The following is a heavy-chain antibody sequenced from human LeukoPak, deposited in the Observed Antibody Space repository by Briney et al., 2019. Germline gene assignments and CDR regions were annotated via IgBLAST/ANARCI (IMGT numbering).Heavy chain of an antibody. J-gene: IGHJ4*02. CDR1: GFTFSNYW. CDR3: ARGFRWGFDY. CDR2: INGDESTT. V-gene: IGHV3-74*01. D-gene: IGHD4-23*01. Sequence: GGSLRLSCVASGFTFSNYWMHWVRQAPEKGLVWISRINGDESTTDYADSVKGRFTISRDNAKSTLYLQMNTLGAEDTSLYYCARGFRWGFDYWGQGILVTVSS.